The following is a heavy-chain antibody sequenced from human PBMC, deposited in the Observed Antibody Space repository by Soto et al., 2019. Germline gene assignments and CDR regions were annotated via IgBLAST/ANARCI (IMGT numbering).Heavy chain of an antibody. D-gene: IGHD2-15*01. CDR2: ISSDGSKK. CDR3: AMDLYGGSSRFDY. J-gene: IGHJ4*02. Sequence: QVQLVESGGGVVQPGRSLRLSCVASGFTFSNNGIHWVRQAPGKALEWVAVISSDGSKKYYADSVKGRFTISRDNSKNTLYLQMNSLRAEDTAVYYCAMDLYGGSSRFDYWGQGTLVTVSS. V-gene: IGHV3-30*03. CDR1: GFTFSNNG.